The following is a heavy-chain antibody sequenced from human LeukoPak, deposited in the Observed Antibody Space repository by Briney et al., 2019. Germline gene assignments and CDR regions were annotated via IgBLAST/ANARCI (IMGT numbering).Heavy chain of an antibody. CDR3: AKDRRCSGGSCYIYDY. D-gene: IGHD2-15*01. Sequence: GGSLRLSCAASGFTFGSYAMSWVRQAPGKGLEWVSAISGSGGSTYYADSVKGRFTISRDNSKNTLYLQMNSLRAEDTAVYYCAKDRRCSGGSCYIYDYWGQGTLVTVSS. CDR1: GFTFGSYA. CDR2: ISGSGGST. J-gene: IGHJ4*02. V-gene: IGHV3-23*01.